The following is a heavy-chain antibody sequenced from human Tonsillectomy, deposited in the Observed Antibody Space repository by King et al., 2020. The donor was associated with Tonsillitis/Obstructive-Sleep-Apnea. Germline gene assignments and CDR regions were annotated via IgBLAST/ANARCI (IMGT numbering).Heavy chain of an antibody. Sequence: VQLVESGGGLVQPGESLRLSCAASGFTASRNDMSWVRQAPGKGLEWVSVIYSGGATYYADSVKGRFTISRDNSKNAVYLQMKSLRVDDTAVYYCARGEDWATNLEFDYWGQGTLVTVSS. CDR3: ARGEDWATNLEFDY. CDR1: GFTASRND. CDR2: IYSGGAT. V-gene: IGHV3-66*01. J-gene: IGHJ4*02. D-gene: IGHD5-12*01.